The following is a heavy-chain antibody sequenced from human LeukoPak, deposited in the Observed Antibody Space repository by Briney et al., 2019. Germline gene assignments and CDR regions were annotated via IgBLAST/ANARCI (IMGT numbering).Heavy chain of an antibody. V-gene: IGHV4-34*01. Sequence: SETLSLTCAVYGGSFSGYYWSWIRQPPGKGLEWIGEINHSGSTNYNPSLKSRVTISVDTSKNQFSLKLSSVTAADTAVYYCARGGTLGPALYYDSSGNDYWGQGTLVTVSS. J-gene: IGHJ4*02. CDR1: GGSFSGYY. CDR2: INHSGST. CDR3: ARGGTLGPALYYDSSGNDY. D-gene: IGHD3-22*01.